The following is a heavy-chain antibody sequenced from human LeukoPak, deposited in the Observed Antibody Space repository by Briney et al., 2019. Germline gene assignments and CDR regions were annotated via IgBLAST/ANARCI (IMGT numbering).Heavy chain of an antibody. CDR2: IYYSGST. CDR3: ARDGGYNWNYDWFDP. J-gene: IGHJ5*02. Sequence: SETLSLTCIVSGGSISSGGYYWNWIRQHPGKGLEWIGHIYYSGSTYYNPSLKSRVIISVDTSRNQFSLRLSSVTAADTAVYYCARDGGYNWNYDWFDPWGQGTLVTVSS. D-gene: IGHD1-7*01. V-gene: IGHV4-31*03. CDR1: GGSISSGGYY.